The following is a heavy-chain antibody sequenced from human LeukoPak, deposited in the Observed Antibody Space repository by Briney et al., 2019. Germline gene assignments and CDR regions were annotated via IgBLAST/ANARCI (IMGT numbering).Heavy chain of an antibody. V-gene: IGHV3-23*01. J-gene: IGHJ4*02. Sequence: GGSLRLSCAASGFTFSSHWMSWVRQAPGKGLEWVSAISGSGGSTYYADSVKGRFTISRDNSKNTLYLQMNSLRAEDTAVYYCAKAALVVPAAALDYWGQGTLVTVSS. CDR3: AKAALVVPAAALDY. CDR1: GFTFSSHW. CDR2: ISGSGGST. D-gene: IGHD2-2*01.